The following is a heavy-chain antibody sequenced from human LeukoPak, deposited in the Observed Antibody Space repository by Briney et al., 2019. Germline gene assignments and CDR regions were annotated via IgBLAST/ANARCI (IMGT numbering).Heavy chain of an antibody. CDR3: ARLGGDYSNYYFDY. CDR1: GGSISSYY. V-gene: IGHV4-4*09. Sequence: SETLSLTCTVSGGSISSYYWSWIRQPPGKGLEWIGYIYTSGSTNYNPSLKNRVTISVDTSKNQFSLKLSSVTAADTAVYYCARLGGDYSNYYFDYWGQGTLVTVSS. CDR2: IYTSGST. D-gene: IGHD4-11*01. J-gene: IGHJ4*02.